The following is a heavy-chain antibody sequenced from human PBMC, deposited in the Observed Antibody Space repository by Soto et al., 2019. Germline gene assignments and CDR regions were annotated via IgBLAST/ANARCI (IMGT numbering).Heavy chain of an antibody. J-gene: IGHJ4*02. CDR1: GYTFTGYY. CDR3: VTEVGSEVDY. Sequence: QVQLVQSGAEVKKPGASVDVSCKASGYTFTGYYMHLVRPPAGQGLEWMGWINPSSGGTNYAQKLQGRVTMTRYTSISRTYMELSRLRFDDTAVYYCVTEVGSEVDYWGQGTLVTVSS. D-gene: IGHD3-10*01. CDR2: INPSSGGT. V-gene: IGHV1-2*02.